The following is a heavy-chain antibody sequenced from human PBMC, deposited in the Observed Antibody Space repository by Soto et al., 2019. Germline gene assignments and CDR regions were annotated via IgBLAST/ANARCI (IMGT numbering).Heavy chain of an antibody. CDR1: GGTFSSYA. V-gene: IGHV1-69*01. Sequence: QVQLVQSGAEVKRPGSSVKVSCKASGGTFSSYAISWVRQAPGQGLEWMGGIIPIFGTANHAQKFQGRVTIIADEFTSTVYMELSSLRSDDTAIYYCARGWGYDSTDYYYAYWGQGTLVIVSS. CDR3: ARGWGYDSTDYYYAY. D-gene: IGHD3-22*01. J-gene: IGHJ4*02. CDR2: IIPIFGTA.